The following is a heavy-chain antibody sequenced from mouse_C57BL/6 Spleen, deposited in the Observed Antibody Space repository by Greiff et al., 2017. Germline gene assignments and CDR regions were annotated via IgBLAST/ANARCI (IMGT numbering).Heavy chain of an antibody. J-gene: IGHJ3*01. CDR1: GYTFTSYW. D-gene: IGHD1-1*01. CDR2: IYPGNSDT. Sequence: EVQLQQSGTVLAKPGASVKMSCKTSGYTFTSYWMHWVKQRPGQGLEWIGAIYPGNSDTSYNQKFKGKAKLTAVTSASTAYMELISLTTEDSAVYYCTRWNYGSSYLFAYWGQGTLVTVSA. CDR3: TRWNYGSSYLFAY. V-gene: IGHV1-5*01.